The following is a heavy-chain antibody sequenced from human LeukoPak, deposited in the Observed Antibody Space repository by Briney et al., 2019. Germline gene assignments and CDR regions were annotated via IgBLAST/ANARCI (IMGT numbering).Heavy chain of an antibody. D-gene: IGHD1-1*01. CDR2: IGTDGSYI. Sequence: GGSPRLSCAASGFTFSSYWMHWVRQAPGKGLEWVSSIGTDGSYIYYADSVQGRLTISRDNAKNSLYLQMNSLTAEDTAVYYCARKMKTGDRVGTFDIWGQGTMVPVSS. CDR1: GFTFSSYW. V-gene: IGHV3-21*01. CDR3: ARKMKTGDRVGTFDI. J-gene: IGHJ3*02.